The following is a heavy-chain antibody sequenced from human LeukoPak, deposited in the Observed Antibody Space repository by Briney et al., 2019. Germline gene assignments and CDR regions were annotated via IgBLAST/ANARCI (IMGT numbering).Heavy chain of an antibody. J-gene: IGHJ6*02. V-gene: IGHV3-74*01. CDR3: ARGNYGLDV. CDR1: GFTFGNYL. CDR2: INVDGSST. Sequence: GGSLRLSCAASGFTFGNYLMNWVRQAPGKGLVWVSRINVDGSSTSYADSVKGRFTISRDNARNTVYLQMNSLRARATAVYYCARGNYGLDVCGHGTTVTVSS.